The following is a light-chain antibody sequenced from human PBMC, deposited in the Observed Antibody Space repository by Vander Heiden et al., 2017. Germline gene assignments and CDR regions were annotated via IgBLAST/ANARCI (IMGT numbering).Light chain of an antibody. CDR2: GAS. J-gene: IGKJ2*01. CDR1: QSVSSN. Sequence: EIVMPQSPGTLSVSPGERATLSCRASQSVSSNLAWYQQKPGQAPRLLIYGASTRATGSPARFSGSGSGTEFTLSIGSLQSEDYAVYYCQQYNNWPPYTFGQGTRLEIK. CDR3: QQYNNWPPYT. V-gene: IGKV3-15*01.